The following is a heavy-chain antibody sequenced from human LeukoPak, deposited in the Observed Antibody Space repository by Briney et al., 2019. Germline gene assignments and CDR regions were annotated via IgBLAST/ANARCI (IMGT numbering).Heavy chain of an antibody. V-gene: IGHV3-21*01. Sequence: PGGSLRLSCAASGFTFSSYSMKWVRQAPGTGLEWGSSISSSTSYIYYADSVKGRFTISRDNAKNSVYLQMNSLRAEDTAVYYCARDKYSGYDWMAFDIWGQGTMVTVSS. CDR1: GFTFSSYS. CDR2: ISSSTSYI. J-gene: IGHJ3*02. D-gene: IGHD5-12*01. CDR3: ARDKYSGYDWMAFDI.